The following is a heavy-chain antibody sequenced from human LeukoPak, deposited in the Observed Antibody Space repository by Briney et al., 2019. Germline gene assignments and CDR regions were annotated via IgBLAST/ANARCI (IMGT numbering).Heavy chain of an antibody. V-gene: IGHV4-4*07. Sequence: SETLSLTCTVSGGSISSYYWSWIRQPAGKGLEWIGRIYTSGSTNYNPSLKSRVTMSVDTSKNQFSLKLSSVTPADTAVYYCARNTGGYSYGYNYYMDVWGKGTTVTVSS. D-gene: IGHD5-18*01. CDR2: IYTSGST. CDR3: ARNTGGYSYGYNYYMDV. CDR1: GGSISSYY. J-gene: IGHJ6*03.